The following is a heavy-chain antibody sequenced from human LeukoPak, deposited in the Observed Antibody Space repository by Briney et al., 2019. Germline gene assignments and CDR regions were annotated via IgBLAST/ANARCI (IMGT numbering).Heavy chain of an antibody. CDR3: ARENSIRGTRAFDS. Sequence: GGSLRLSCTASGFTLTIYSMHWVRQTPDKGLELVALIGSDGNLKDYADSVKGRFTISRDNSDNTLSLQMNSLRVEDTAIYYCARENSIRGTRAFDSWGQGTLVTVSS. CDR1: GFTLTIYS. D-gene: IGHD3-10*01. V-gene: IGHV3-33*01. J-gene: IGHJ4*02. CDR2: IGSDGNLK.